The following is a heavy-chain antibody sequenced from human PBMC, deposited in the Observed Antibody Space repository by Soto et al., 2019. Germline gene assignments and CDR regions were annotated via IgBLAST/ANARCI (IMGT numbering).Heavy chain of an antibody. CDR1: GFTFSSYA. Sequence: EVQLLESGGGLVQPGGSLRLSCAASGFTFSSYAMSWVRQAPGKGLEWVSAISGSGGSTYYADSVKGRFTITRDNSKNTLDLQINSMRAEYTAVYYCAKDREGSSTDDAVDIWGKGTMVTVSS. CDR3: AKDREGSSTDDAVDI. J-gene: IGHJ3*02. V-gene: IGHV3-23*01. CDR2: ISGSGGST. D-gene: IGHD2-2*01.